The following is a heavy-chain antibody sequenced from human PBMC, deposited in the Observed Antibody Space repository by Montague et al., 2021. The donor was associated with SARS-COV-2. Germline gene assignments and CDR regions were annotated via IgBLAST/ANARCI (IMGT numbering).Heavy chain of an antibody. CDR3: ARDGNSWSALRY. CDR2: IYDSEST. D-gene: IGHD6-13*01. CDR1: GLSISSSY. J-gene: IGHJ4*02. V-gene: IGHV4-59*01. Sequence: SETLSLTCTVSGLSISSSYWSWIRQAPGKGLEWIGYIYDSESTNYNPSLQSRVTISVDTSKNQFSLKLSSLTTADTAVYYCARDGNSWSALRYWGQGTLVTVSS.